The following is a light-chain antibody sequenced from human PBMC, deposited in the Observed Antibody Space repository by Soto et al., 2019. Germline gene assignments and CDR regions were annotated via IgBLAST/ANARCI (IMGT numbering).Light chain of an antibody. CDR1: SSDIYAYNY. CDR2: GVN. CDR3: GSYAGSDTFV. Sequence: QSALTQPASVSGSPGQSITITCTGTSSDIYAYNYVSWYQQHPGKAPKVVISGVNIRPSGVSSRFSGSKSGSTASLTISGLQAEDEAEYFCGSYAGSDTFVFGTGTKVTVL. J-gene: IGLJ1*01. V-gene: IGLV2-14*01.